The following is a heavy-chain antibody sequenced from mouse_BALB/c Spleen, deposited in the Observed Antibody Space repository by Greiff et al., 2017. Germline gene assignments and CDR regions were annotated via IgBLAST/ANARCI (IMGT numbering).Heavy chain of an antibody. D-gene: IGHD2-4*01. CDR1: GFSLTSYG. Sequence: VKLVESGPGLVAPSQSLSITCTVSGFSLTSYGVHWVRQPPGKGLEWLGVIWAGGSTNYNSALMSRLSISKDNSKSQVFLKMNSLQTDDTAMYYCARYYDYDEYAMDYWGQGTSVTVSS. V-gene: IGHV2-9*02. CDR2: IWAGGST. CDR3: ARYYDYDEYAMDY. J-gene: IGHJ4*01.